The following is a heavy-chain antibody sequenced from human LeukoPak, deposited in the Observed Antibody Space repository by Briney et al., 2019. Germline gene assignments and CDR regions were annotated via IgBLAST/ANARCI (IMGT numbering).Heavy chain of an antibody. D-gene: IGHD4-17*01. CDR3: ARGKVFRSGNATTVTSTSAFYWYFDL. Sequence: GASVKVSCKASGYTFTSYAMNWVRQAPGQGLEWMGWINTNTGNPTYAQGFTGRFVFSLDTSVSTAYLQICSLKAEDTAVYYCARGKVFRSGNATTVTSTSAFYWYFDLWGRGTLVTVSS. J-gene: IGHJ2*01. CDR1: GYTFTSYA. V-gene: IGHV7-4-1*01. CDR2: INTNTGNP.